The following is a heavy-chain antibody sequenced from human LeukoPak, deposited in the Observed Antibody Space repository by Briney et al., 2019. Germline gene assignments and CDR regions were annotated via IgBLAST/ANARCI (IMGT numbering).Heavy chain of an antibody. V-gene: IGHV1-69*13. J-gene: IGHJ4*02. CDR2: MIPIYSTG. D-gene: IGHD3-9*01. Sequence: SVKVSCKASGGTFSSYAISWVRQPPAQGLDWVGGMIPIYSTGSYAQKFHSRVTITADESTSTAYMELSSLRSEDTAVYYCARGFPNVNKYYDILTGYPYYFDYWGQGTLVTVSS. CDR3: ARGFPNVNKYYDILTGYPYYFDY. CDR1: GGTFSSYA.